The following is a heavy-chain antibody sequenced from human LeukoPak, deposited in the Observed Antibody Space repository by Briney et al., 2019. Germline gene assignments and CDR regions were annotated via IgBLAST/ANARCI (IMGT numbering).Heavy chain of an antibody. CDR1: GGSISSSSYY. CDR3: ARGADSSGYYNWFDP. CDR2: TYYSGSA. V-gene: IGHV4-39*07. J-gene: IGHJ5*02. Sequence: SETLSLTCTVSGGSISSSSYYWGWIRQPPGKGLEWIGSTYYSGSAYYNPSLKSRVTISVDTSKNQFSLKLSSVTAADTAVYYCARGADSSGYYNWFDPWGQGTLVTVSS. D-gene: IGHD3-22*01.